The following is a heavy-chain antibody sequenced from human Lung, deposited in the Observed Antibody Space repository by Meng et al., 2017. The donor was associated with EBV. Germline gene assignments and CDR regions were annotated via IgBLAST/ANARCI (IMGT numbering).Heavy chain of an antibody. CDR3: ARYSDSAYSLGY. CDR2: SHHSGRT. CDR1: GRSIIIGNW. J-gene: IGHJ4*02. D-gene: IGHD2-21*01. Sequence: VEQQEWGLVLVKPSGTLSITLAVSGRSIIIGNWWGWGGQSPGKGLEWIGESHHSGRTNYNPSLKSRITMSLDKPKNQFSLKLSSVTAADTAVYYCARYSDSAYSLGYWGQGTLVTVSS. V-gene: IGHV4-4*02.